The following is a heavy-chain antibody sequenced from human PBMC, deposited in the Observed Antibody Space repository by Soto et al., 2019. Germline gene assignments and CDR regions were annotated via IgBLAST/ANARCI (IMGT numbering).Heavy chain of an antibody. CDR2: IIPIFGTA. Sequence: SVKVSCKASGCTFSSYAIIWVRQAPGQGLEWMGGIIPIFGTANYAQRFQDRVTLTRDMSTATTYMELSRLTSEDTAIYYCAADATAWQQMVPSDYWGQGTLVNVSS. J-gene: IGHJ4*02. V-gene: IGHV1-69*05. CDR3: AADATAWQQMVPSDY. CDR1: GCTFSSYA. D-gene: IGHD2-8*01.